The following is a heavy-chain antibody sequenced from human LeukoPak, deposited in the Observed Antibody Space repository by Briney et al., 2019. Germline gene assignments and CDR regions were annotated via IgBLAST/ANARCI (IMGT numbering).Heavy chain of an antibody. V-gene: IGHV4-59*01. Sequence: SSETLSLTCTVSGGSISSYYWSWIRQPPGKGLEWIGYIYYSGGTNYNPSLKSRATISVDTSKNQFSLKLSSVTAADTAVYYCASLAPFDYWDQGTLVTVSS. CDR2: IYYSGGT. CDR3: ASLAPFDY. CDR1: GGSISSYY. J-gene: IGHJ4*02.